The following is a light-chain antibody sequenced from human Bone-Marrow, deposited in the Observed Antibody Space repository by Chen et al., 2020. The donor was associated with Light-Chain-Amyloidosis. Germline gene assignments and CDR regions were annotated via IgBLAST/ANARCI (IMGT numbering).Light chain of an antibody. CDR3: HQRINWPRT. CDR1: QSVSSY. Sequence: VLTQYPATLSLSPGERATLSCRASQSVSSYLAWYQQKPGQAPRLLIYDASNRATGIPARFSGSGSGTDFTLTISSLEPEDFALYYCHQRINWPRTFGQGTKVEIK. J-gene: IGKJ1*01. CDR2: DAS. V-gene: IGKV3-11*01.